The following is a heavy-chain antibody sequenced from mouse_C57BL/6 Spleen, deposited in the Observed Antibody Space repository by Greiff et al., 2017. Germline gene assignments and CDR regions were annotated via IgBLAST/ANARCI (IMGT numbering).Heavy chain of an antibody. CDR3: ARGNYGSSYDYFDY. J-gene: IGHJ2*01. Sequence: EVKLVASGGGLVKPGGSLKLSCAASGFTFSSYAMSWGRQTPEKRLEWVATISDGGSYTYYPAHVKGRFTISRDNATNNLYLQMSHLKSEDTAMYYCARGNYGSSYDYFDYWGQGTTLTVSS. CDR1: GFTFSSYA. CDR2: ISDGGSYT. D-gene: IGHD1-1*01. V-gene: IGHV5-4*03.